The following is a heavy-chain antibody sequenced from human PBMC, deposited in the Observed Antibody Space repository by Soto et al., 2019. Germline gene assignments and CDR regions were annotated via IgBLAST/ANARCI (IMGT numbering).Heavy chain of an antibody. CDR3: ASDLGSYYGGGYYYGMDV. Sequence: QVQLVESGGGVVQPGRSLRLSCAASGFTFSSYGMHWVRQAPGKGLEWVAGIWYDGSNKYYADSVKGRFTITRDNSKNTLYLQMNSLRAEDTAVYYCASDLGSYYGGGYYYGMDVWGQGTTVTVSS. CDR1: GFTFSSYG. J-gene: IGHJ6*02. D-gene: IGHD1-26*01. V-gene: IGHV3-33*01. CDR2: IWYDGSNK.